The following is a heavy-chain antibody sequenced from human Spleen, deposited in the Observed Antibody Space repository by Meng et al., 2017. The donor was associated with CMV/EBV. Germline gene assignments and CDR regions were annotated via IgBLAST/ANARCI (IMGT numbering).Heavy chain of an antibody. V-gene: IGHV3-53*01. CDR1: GFTVSSNY. CDR2: IYGGGTT. J-gene: IGHJ6*02. D-gene: IGHD2-2*01. CDR3: ARDRVVPAANYYYGMDV. Sequence: GGSLRLSCAASGFTVSSNYMSWVRQAPGKGLEWVSVIYGGGTTYYADSVKGRFTISRDNSKNTLYLQMNSLRAEDTAVYYCARDRVVPAANYYYGMDVWGQGTTVTVSS.